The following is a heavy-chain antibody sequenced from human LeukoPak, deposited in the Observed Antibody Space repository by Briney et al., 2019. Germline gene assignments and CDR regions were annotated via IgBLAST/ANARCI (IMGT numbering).Heavy chain of an antibody. CDR3: VRSSAAAKYYFDY. CDR1: GFIFSRHT. CDR2: ISYDGSNE. D-gene: IGHD6-13*01. V-gene: IGHV3-30-3*01. J-gene: IGHJ4*02. Sequence: AGGSLRLSRAASGFIFSRHTMHWVRQAPGKGLQGVALISYDGSNEYFADSVKGRFTISRDNSRNTLSLQVNSLRLEDTAVYYCVRSSAAAKYYFDYWGQGTLVTVSS.